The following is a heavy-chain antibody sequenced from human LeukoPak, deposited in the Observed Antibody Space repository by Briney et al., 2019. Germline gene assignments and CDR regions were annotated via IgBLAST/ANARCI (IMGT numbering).Heavy chain of an antibody. CDR1: GYTFTGHY. CDR3: ARAAIAVAGDYHYHYMDV. V-gene: IGHV1-2*02. J-gene: IGHJ6*03. Sequence: ASVKVSRKASGYTFTGHYMHWVRQAPGQGLEWMGWISPNSGDTDYARRFQGRVTMTRDTSISTAYMELSRLTSDDTAVYYCARAAIAVAGDYHYHYMDVWGKGTTVTVSS. D-gene: IGHD6-19*01. CDR2: ISPNSGDT.